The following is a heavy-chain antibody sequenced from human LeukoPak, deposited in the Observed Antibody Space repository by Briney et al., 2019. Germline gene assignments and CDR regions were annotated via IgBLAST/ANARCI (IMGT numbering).Heavy chain of an antibody. D-gene: IGHD2-21*02. J-gene: IGHJ4*02. CDR3: AKDFVVVPGNVNYFDS. V-gene: IGHV3-23*01. CDR2: ISGSGDNT. CDR1: GLTFSNYA. Sequence: GGSLRLSCAVSGLTFSNYAMTWVRQAPGKGLERVSAISGSGDNTYYADSVKGRFTVSRDNSKNTLYVQMKSLRAEDTAVYYCAKDFVVVPGNVNYFDSWGQGTLVTVSS.